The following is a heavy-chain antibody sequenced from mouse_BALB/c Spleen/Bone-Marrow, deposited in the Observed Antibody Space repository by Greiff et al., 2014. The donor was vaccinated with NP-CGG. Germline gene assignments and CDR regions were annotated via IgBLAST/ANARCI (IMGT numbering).Heavy chain of an antibody. CDR3: AIKPYYSWFAY. CDR2: ISYSGST. CDR1: GYSITSDYA. J-gene: IGHJ3*01. Sequence: EVKLVESGPGLVKPSQSLSLTCTVTGYSITSDYAWNWIRQFPGNKLEWMGYISYSGSTGYNPSLKSRISITRDTSENQFFLQLNSVTTEDTATYYCAIKPYYSWFAYWGQGTLVTVSA. D-gene: IGHD2-10*01. V-gene: IGHV3-2*02.